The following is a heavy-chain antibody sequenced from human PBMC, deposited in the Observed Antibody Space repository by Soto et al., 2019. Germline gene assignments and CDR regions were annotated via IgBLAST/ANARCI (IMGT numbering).Heavy chain of an antibody. V-gene: IGHV3-30*03. J-gene: IGHJ6*02. Sequence: GGSLRLSSAASGFSFSSYGIEWVRLAPGKGLEWVAATTYDGGIKHYVDSVKGRFTISRDNSKNTLYLQMNSLRVEDTATYYCAGALENPYFYYGLNVWGQGTTVTVSS. CDR2: TTYDGGIK. CDR3: AGALENPYFYYGLNV. D-gene: IGHD1-1*01. CDR1: GFSFSSYG.